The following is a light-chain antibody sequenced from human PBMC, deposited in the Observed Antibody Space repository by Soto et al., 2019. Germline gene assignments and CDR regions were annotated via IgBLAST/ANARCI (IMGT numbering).Light chain of an antibody. CDR1: QSVSRTY. CDR3: QQYGSSPYT. Sequence: EIVLTQSPGTLSLSPGERATLSCRASQSVSRTYLAWYQQKPDQAPRLLIYDASNRATGIPDRFSGSGSGTDFTLTINKLEPGDFAVYFCQQYGSSPYTFGQGTKLEIK. J-gene: IGKJ2*01. CDR2: DAS. V-gene: IGKV3-20*01.